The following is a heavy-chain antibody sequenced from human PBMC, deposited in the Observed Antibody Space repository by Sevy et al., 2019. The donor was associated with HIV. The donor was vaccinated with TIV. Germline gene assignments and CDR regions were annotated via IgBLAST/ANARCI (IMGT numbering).Heavy chain of an antibody. CDR2: FDPEDGEI. Sequence: ASVKVSCKVSGYTLTELSIHWVRQAPGKGLEGMGGFDPEDGEIIYAQKFQGRVTMTEDTSAETGYMELSSLRSDDTAVYYCATSYRIAVADFDYWGQGTQVTVSS. V-gene: IGHV1-24*01. CDR1: GYTLTELS. CDR3: ATSYRIAVADFDY. J-gene: IGHJ4*02. D-gene: IGHD6-19*01.